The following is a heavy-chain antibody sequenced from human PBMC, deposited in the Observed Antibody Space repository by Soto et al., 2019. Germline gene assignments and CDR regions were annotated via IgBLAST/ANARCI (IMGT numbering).Heavy chain of an antibody. J-gene: IGHJ5*02. D-gene: IGHD3-3*01. CDR3: ATTHDFWSGYPNWFDP. Sequence: GGSLRLSCAASGFTFSSYAMSWVRQAPGKGLEWVSAISGSGGSTYYADSVKGRFTISRDNSENTLYLQMNSLRAEDTAVYYCATTHDFWSGYPNWFDPWGQGTLVTVSS. V-gene: IGHV3-23*01. CDR1: GFTFSSYA. CDR2: ISGSGGST.